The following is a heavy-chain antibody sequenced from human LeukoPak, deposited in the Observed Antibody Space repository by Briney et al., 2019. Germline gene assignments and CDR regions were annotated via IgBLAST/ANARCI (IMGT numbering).Heavy chain of an antibody. CDR2: VNSDGSDT. J-gene: IGHJ4*02. CDR3: ARGTFGDFN. Sequence: GGSLRLSCAASGFTFSTYWMHWVRHAPGKGLVWVSRVNSDGSDTTCADSVKGRFTISRDNAKNTVYLQMNSLRAEDTAVYYCARGTFGDFNWGPGTLVSVSS. D-gene: IGHD4-17*01. CDR1: GFTFSTYW. V-gene: IGHV3-74*01.